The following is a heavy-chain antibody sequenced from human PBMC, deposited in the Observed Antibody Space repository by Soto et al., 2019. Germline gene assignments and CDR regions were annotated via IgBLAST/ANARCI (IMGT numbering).Heavy chain of an antibody. CDR2: TYYRSRWYS. V-gene: IGHV6-1*01. Sequence: PSETLSLTCVGSGDTVSSSSVAWNWVRQSPSRGLEWLGRTYYRSRWYSDYAVSVRSRIDINADTSKNQVSLQLNSVTPEDTAVCYCARSEEDSDYYYYGMDVWGQGTTVTVSS. D-gene: IGHD2-15*01. CDR1: GDTVSSSSVA. CDR3: ARSEEDSDYYYYGMDV. J-gene: IGHJ6*02.